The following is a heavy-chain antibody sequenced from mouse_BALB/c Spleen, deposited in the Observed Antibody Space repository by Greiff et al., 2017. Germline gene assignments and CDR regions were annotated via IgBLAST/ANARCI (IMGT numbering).Heavy chain of an antibody. CDR3: AKSWDDYYAMDY. J-gene: IGHJ4*01. CDR1: GFNIKDTY. D-gene: IGHD4-1*01. V-gene: IGHV14-3*02. CDR2: IDPANGNT. Sequence: VQLQQSGAELVKPGASVKLSCTASGFNIKDTYMHWVKQRPEQGLEWIGRIDPANGNTKYDPKFQGKATITADTSSNTAYLQLSRLTSEDTAVYYCAKSWDDYYAMDYWGQGTSVTVSS.